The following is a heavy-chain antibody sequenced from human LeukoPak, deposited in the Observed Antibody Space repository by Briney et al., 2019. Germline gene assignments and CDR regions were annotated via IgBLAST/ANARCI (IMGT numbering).Heavy chain of an antibody. CDR2: IYYSGST. V-gene: IGHV4-31*03. CDR1: GGSISSSSYY. Sequence: KPSETLSLTCTVSGGSISSSSYYWGWIRQPPGKGLEWIGYIYYSGSTYYNPSLKSRVTISVDTSKNQFSLKLSSVTAADTAVYYCAREIPRDYVHCWGQGTLVTVSS. CDR3: AREIPRDYVHC. J-gene: IGHJ4*02. D-gene: IGHD3-16*01.